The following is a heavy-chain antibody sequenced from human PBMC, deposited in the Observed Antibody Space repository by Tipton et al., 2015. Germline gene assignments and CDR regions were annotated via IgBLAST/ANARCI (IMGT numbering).Heavy chain of an antibody. D-gene: IGHD4-23*01. J-gene: IGHJ4*02. CDR2: ISGSGGNT. V-gene: IGHV3-23*01. CDR3: TTTVETPFDY. Sequence: GSLRLSCAASGFTFNNYAMNWVRQAPGKGLEWVSAISGSGGNTYYADSVKGRFTISRDNSKNTLYLQMNSLRAEDTALYYCTTTVETPFDYWGQGTLVTVSS. CDR1: GFTFNNYA.